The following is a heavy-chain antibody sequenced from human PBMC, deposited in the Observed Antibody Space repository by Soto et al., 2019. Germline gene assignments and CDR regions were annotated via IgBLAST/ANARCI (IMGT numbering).Heavy chain of an antibody. CDR3: ARVPAVAWVYAFDI. J-gene: IGHJ3*02. V-gene: IGHV6-1*01. CDR1: GDSVSSNSAA. D-gene: IGHD6-19*01. CDR2: TYYRSKWYN. Sequence: SQTLSLTCAISGDSVSSNSAALNWIRQSPSRGLEWLGRTYYRSKWYNDYAVSVKSRITINPDTSKNQFSLQLNSVTPEDTAVYYCARVPAVAWVYAFDIWGQGTMVTVSS.